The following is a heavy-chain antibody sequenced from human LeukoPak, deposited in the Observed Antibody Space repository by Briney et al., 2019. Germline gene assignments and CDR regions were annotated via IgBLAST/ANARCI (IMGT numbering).Heavy chain of an antibody. CDR2: IYYSGST. Sequence: SETLSLTCTVSGGSISSYYWSWIRQPPGKGLEWIGYIYYSGSTNYNTSLKSRVTISVDTSKNQFSLKLSSVTAADTAVYYCAREGSTIRGIDYWGQGTLVTVSS. CDR3: AREGSTIRGIDY. CDR1: GGSISSYY. J-gene: IGHJ4*02. V-gene: IGHV4-59*01. D-gene: IGHD2/OR15-2a*01.